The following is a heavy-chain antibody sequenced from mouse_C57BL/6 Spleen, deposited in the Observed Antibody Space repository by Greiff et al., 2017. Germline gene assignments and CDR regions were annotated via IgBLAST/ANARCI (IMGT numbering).Heavy chain of an antibody. CDR2: ISYSGST. V-gene: IGHV3-1*01. D-gene: IGHD2-4*01. CDR3: ARGDYDYWFAY. J-gene: IGHJ3*01. CDR1: GYSITRGYD. Sequence: EVQLQESGPGMVQPSQSLSLTCTVTGYSITRGYDWHWIRHFPGNKLEWMGYISYSGSTNYNPSLKSRISITHDTSKNHFFLKLNSVTTEDTATYYCARGDYDYWFAYWGQGTLVTVSA.